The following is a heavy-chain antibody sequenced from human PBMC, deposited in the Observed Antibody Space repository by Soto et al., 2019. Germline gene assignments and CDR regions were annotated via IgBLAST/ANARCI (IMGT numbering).Heavy chain of an antibody. J-gene: IGHJ4*02. V-gene: IGHV4-34*01. CDR3: ARGRGSSWYRPLGGYFDY. CDR2: INHSGST. D-gene: IGHD6-13*01. CDR1: GGSFSGYY. Sequence: QVQLQQWGAGLLKPSETLSLTCAVYGGSFSGYYWSWIRQPPGKGLEWMGEINHSGSTNYNPSLKSRVTISVDTSKNQFSLKLSSVTAADTAVYYCARGRGSSWYRPLGGYFDYWGQGTLVTVSS.